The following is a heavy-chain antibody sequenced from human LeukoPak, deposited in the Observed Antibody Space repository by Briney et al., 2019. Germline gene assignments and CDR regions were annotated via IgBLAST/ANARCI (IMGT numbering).Heavy chain of an antibody. CDR3: ARSHLGDGSSWWRRLFDY. D-gene: IGHD6-13*01. CDR1: GGSISNYY. CDR2: IYTSGST. J-gene: IGHJ4*02. Sequence: SETLSLTCTVSGGSISNYYWSWIRQPAGKGLEWTGRIYTSGSTNYNPSLKSRVTMSVDTSKNQFSLKLTSVTAADTAVYYCARSHLGDGSSWWRRLFDYWGQGTLVTVSS. V-gene: IGHV4-4*07.